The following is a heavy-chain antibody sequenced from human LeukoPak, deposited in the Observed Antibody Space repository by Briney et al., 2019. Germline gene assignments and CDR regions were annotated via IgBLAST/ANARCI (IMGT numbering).Heavy chain of an antibody. CDR3: ARDSLELLLIYCFDY. D-gene: IGHD3-10*01. CDR1: GYTFTSYG. Sequence: ASVKVSCKASGYTFTSYGISWVRQAPGQGLEWMGWISAYNGNTNYAQKLQGRVTMTTDTSTSTAYMELRSLRSDDTAVYYCARDSLELLLIYCFDYWGQGTLVTVSS. CDR2: ISAYNGNT. J-gene: IGHJ4*02. V-gene: IGHV1-18*01.